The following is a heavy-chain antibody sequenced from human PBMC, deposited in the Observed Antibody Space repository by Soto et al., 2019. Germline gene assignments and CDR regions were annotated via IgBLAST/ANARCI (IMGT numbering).Heavy chain of an antibody. CDR3: ARIRYYYDSSGYSYYFDY. Sequence: SGPTLVNPTQTLTLTCTFSGFSLSTSGMRVSWIRQPPGKVLEWLARIDWDDDKFYSTSLKTRLTISKDTSKNQVVLTMTNMDPVDTATYYCARIRYYYDSSGYSYYFDYWGQGTLVTVSS. D-gene: IGHD3-22*01. CDR1: GFSLSTSGMR. CDR2: IDWDDDK. J-gene: IGHJ4*02. V-gene: IGHV2-70*04.